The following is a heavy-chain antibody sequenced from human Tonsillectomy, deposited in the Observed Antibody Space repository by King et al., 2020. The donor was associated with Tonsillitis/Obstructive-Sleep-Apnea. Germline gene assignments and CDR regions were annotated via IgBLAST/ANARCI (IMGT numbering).Heavy chain of an antibody. CDR2: IYYTGNT. V-gene: IGHV4-59*01. CDR1: GGSINTYF. CDR3: ARLSTPSSYYYGMDF. Sequence: QLQESGPGLVKPSETLSLTCTVSGGSINTYFWSWIRQPPGKGLEWIGYIYYTGNTNYKPSLQSRLTMSVDTSKNQFSLNLTSVTAADTAVYYCARLSTPSSYYYGMDFWGQGTTVTVSS. J-gene: IGHJ6*02.